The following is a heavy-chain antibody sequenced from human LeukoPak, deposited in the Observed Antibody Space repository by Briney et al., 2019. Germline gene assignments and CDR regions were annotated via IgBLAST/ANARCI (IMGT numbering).Heavy chain of an antibody. D-gene: IGHD1-7*01. Sequence: PSGTLTLTCAVSGGSIRSSKWGRRVRQPPGKGLEWIGEIYHSGSTNYNPSLKSRVTISVDKSKNQFSLKQSSVTAADTAEYYCASLRVWGGMVAGTVDFWGQGTLVTVSS. J-gene: IGHJ4*02. CDR2: IYHSGST. CDR3: ASLRVWGGMVAGTVDF. V-gene: IGHV4-4*02. CDR1: GGSIRSSKW.